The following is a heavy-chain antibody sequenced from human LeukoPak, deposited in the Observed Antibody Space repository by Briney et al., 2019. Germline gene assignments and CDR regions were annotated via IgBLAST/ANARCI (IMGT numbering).Heavy chain of an antibody. V-gene: IGHV1-46*01. D-gene: IGHD6-13*01. CDR2: INPSGGST. CDR1: GYTFTRYY. CDR3: ARGGSSWFFDY. Sequence: ASVKVSCKASGYTFTRYYMHWVRQAPGQGLEWMGIINPSGGSTSYAQKFQGRVTMTRDMSTSTVYMELSSLRSEDTAVYYCARGGSSWFFDYWGQGTLVTVSS. J-gene: IGHJ4*02.